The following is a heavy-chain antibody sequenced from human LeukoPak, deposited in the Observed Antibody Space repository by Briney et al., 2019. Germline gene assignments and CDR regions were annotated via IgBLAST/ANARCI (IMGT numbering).Heavy chain of an antibody. CDR1: GFTFSSYE. CDR2: ISSSGSPI. V-gene: IGHV3-48*03. J-gene: IGHJ2*01. D-gene: IGHD2-15*01. CDR3: ATKYCSGGSCYHYWYFDL. Sequence: GGSLRLSRAASGFTFSSYEMNWVRQAPGKGLEWVSYISSSGSPIYYADSVKGRFTISRDNAKNSLYLQMNSLRAEDTAVYYCATKYCSGGSCYHYWYFDLWGRGTLVTVSS.